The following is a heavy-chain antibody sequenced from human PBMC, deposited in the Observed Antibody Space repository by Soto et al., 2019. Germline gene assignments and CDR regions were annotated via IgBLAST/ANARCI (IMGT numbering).Heavy chain of an antibody. Sequence: QVQLQQWGAGLLKPSGTLSLTCAVYGGSFSGYYWSWIRQPPGKGLEWIGEINHSGSTNYNPSLKSRVTISVDTSKNQFSLKLSSVTAADTAVYYCAREYGDYGVIDYWGQGTLVTVSS. CDR2: INHSGST. V-gene: IGHV4-34*01. D-gene: IGHD4-17*01. CDR3: AREYGDYGVIDY. CDR1: GGSFSGYY. J-gene: IGHJ4*02.